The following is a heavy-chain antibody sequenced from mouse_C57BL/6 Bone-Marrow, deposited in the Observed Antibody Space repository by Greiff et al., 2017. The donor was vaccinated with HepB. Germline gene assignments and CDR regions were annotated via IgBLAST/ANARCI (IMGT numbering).Heavy chain of an antibody. CDR2: ISDGGSYT. J-gene: IGHJ3*01. Sequence: EVQLMESGGGLVKPGGSLKLSCAASGFTFSSYAMSWVRQTPEKRLEWVATISDGGSYTYYPDNVKGRFTISRDNAKNNLYLQMSHLKSEDTAMYYCARDLFAYWGQGTLVTVSA. CDR1: GFTFSSYA. V-gene: IGHV5-4*01. CDR3: ARDLFAY.